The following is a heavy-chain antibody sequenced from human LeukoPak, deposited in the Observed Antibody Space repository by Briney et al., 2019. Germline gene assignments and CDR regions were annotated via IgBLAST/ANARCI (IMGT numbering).Heavy chain of an antibody. V-gene: IGHV1-2*02. CDR3: ARSIRYFDWLLPH. D-gene: IGHD3-9*01. CDR2: INPNSGGT. Sequence: ASVKVSCKASGYIFTGYYMHWVRQAPGQGLEWMGWINPNSGGTNYAQKFQGRVTMTRDTSISTAYMELSRLRSDDTAVYYCARSIRYFDWLLPHWGQGTLVTVSS. CDR1: GYIFTGYY. J-gene: IGHJ4*02.